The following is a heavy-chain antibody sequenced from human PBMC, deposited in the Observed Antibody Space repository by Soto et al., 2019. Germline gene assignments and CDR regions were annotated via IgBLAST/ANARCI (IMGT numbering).Heavy chain of an antibody. J-gene: IGHJ4*02. V-gene: IGHV1-69*01. Sequence: QVQLVQSGAEVKEPGSSVKVSCKASGGGNLRDYRTTWVRRAPGQGLEWMGGIIPKLGSANYAQNFQGRVTITAGESTNTVYIELSSLSSDDTAAYYCARGGDGSNFAADYWGQATPVTVSS. CDR3: ARGGDGSNFAADY. CDR2: IIPKLGSA. CDR1: GGGNLRDYR. D-gene: IGHD3-10*01.